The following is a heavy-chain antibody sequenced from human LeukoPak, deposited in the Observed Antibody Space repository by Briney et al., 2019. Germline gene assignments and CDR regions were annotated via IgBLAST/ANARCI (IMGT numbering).Heavy chain of an antibody. CDR2: IYSGGST. J-gene: IGHJ4*02. D-gene: IGHD1-26*01. Sequence: GGSLRLSCAASGFTVSSNYMSWVRQAPGKGLEWVSVIYSGGSTYYADSAKGRFTISRDNSKNTLYLQMNSLRAEDTAVYYCAKVRELLSQSFDYWGQGTLVTVSS. CDR1: GFTVSSNY. CDR3: AKVRELLSQSFDY. V-gene: IGHV3-53*01.